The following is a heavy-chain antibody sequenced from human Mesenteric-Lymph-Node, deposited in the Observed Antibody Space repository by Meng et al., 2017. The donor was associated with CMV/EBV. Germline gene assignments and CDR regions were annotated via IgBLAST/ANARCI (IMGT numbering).Heavy chain of an antibody. V-gene: IGHV2-5*01. CDR1: GFSLSTSDVG. D-gene: IGHD3-10*01. Sequence: CTFSGFSLSTSDVGVGWLRQPPGQALEWLSLIYWNDNKHYNPSLNNRLTITKDTSKNQVVLTLTNVDPVDTATYYCTHRSGPGSYYDYWGQGTLVTVSS. J-gene: IGHJ4*02. CDR2: IYWNDNK. CDR3: THRSGPGSYYDY.